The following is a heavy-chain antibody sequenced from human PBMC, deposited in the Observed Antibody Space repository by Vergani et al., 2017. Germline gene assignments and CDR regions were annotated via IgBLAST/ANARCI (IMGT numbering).Heavy chain of an antibody. D-gene: IGHD4-17*01. V-gene: IGHV3-74*01. J-gene: IGHJ4*02. CDR1: GFTFSRHW. Sequence: EVQLVESGGGLVQPGGSLRLSCAASGFTFSRHWMHWVRQAPGKGLVWVSRVNPEGTNTPYADSVKGRFTISRDNSKNTLYLQMNSLRAEDTAVYYCARGASGDYVSSFDYWGQGTLVTVSS. CDR3: ARGASGDYVSSFDY. CDR2: VNPEGTNT.